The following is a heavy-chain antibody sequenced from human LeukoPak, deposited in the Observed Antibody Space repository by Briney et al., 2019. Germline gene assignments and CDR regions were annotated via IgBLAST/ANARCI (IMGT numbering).Heavy chain of an antibody. V-gene: IGHV3-30*18. Sequence: PGGSLRLSCAASGFTFSSYGIHWVRQAPGKGLERVALISYDGSNKYYADSVKGRFTISRDNSKNTLYLQMNSLRAEDTAVYYCANENYYGSGSYPDYWGQGTLVTVSS. CDR1: GFTFSSYG. CDR3: ANENYYGSGSYPDY. J-gene: IGHJ4*02. D-gene: IGHD3-10*01. CDR2: ISYDGSNK.